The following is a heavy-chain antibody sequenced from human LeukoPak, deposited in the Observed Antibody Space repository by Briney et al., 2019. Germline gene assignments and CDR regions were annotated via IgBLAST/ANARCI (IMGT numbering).Heavy chain of an antibody. CDR2: IIPIFGAA. Sequence: SAKVSCKASGGTFSSYAISWVRQAPGQGLEWMGGIIPIFGAANYAQKFQGRVTITADESTSTAYMELSSLSSEDTAVYYCARGIVVVPPSPYYFDYWGQGTLVTVSS. CDR3: ARGIVVVPPSPYYFDY. CDR1: GGTFSSYA. J-gene: IGHJ4*02. D-gene: IGHD2-2*01. V-gene: IGHV1-69*01.